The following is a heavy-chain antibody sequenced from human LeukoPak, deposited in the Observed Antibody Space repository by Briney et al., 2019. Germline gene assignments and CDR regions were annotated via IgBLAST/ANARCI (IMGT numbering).Heavy chain of an antibody. CDR3: ARARKRGYSGYDYTTLGY. Sequence: ASVKVSCKSSGYTFNNYAMNWVRQAPGQGLEWMGWINTNTGNPTYAQGFTGRFVFSLDTSVSTAYLQISSLKAEDTAVYYCARARKRGYSGYDYTTLGYWGQGTLVTVSS. CDR2: INTNTGNP. CDR1: GYTFNNYA. J-gene: IGHJ4*02. V-gene: IGHV7-4-1*02. D-gene: IGHD5-12*01.